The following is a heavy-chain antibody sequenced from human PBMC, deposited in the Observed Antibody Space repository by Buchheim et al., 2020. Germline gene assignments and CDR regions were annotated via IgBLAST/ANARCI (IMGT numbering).Heavy chain of an antibody. CDR2: ISGGGTRT. D-gene: IGHD6-25*01. CDR3: AGSIAAAGTWWFDP. V-gene: IGHV3-23*01. J-gene: IGHJ5*02. CDR1: GFTFGSYA. Sequence: EVQLLESGGGLVQPEGSLRLSCVASGFTFGSYAISWVRQAPGKGLEWISAISGGGTRTYYADSGQGRFTVSRDNSKNTLDLQMNSLRAEDMAVYYCAGSIAAAGTWWFDPWGQGTL.